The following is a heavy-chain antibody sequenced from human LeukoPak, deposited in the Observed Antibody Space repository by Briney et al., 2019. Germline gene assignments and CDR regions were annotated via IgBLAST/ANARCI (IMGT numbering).Heavy chain of an antibody. CDR2: IYYSGST. CDR1: GGSLSSYY. D-gene: IGHD1-26*01. V-gene: IGHV4-59*01. Sequence: PSETLSLTCTVSGGSLSSYYWSWIRQPPGKGLEWIGYIYYSGSTNYNPSLKSRVTISVDTSKNQFSLKLSSVTAADTAVYYCARGVGATGDFDYWGQGTLVTVSS. J-gene: IGHJ4*02. CDR3: ARGVGATGDFDY.